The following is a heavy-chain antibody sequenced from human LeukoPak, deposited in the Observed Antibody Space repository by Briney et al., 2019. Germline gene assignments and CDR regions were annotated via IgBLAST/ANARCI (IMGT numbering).Heavy chain of an antibody. CDR1: GGSISSSNW. CDR2: IYHNGST. J-gene: IGHJ4*02. CDR3: ARGGGSGSYHFDY. D-gene: IGHD3-10*01. V-gene: IGHV4-4*02. Sequence: PSGTLSLTCAVSGGSISSSNWWSWVRQPPGKGLEWIGEIYHNGSTNYNPSLKSRVTISVDKSKNQFSLKLSSVTAADTAVYYCARGGGSGSYHFDYWGQGTLVTVSS.